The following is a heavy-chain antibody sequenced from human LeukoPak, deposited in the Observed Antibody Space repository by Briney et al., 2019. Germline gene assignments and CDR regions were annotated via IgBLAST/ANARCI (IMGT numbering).Heavy chain of an antibody. CDR1: GFTFSSSA. Sequence: GGSLRLSCAASGFTFSSSAMHWVRQAPGKGLEFVSGISGNVGSTDYGNSVKGRFTISRDSSKKTLFLQMGSLRTEDMAVYYCARGSSSWYGYFDNWGQGTLVTVSS. CDR3: ARGSSSWYGYFDN. J-gene: IGHJ4*02. V-gene: IGHV3-64*01. D-gene: IGHD6-13*01. CDR2: ISGNVGST.